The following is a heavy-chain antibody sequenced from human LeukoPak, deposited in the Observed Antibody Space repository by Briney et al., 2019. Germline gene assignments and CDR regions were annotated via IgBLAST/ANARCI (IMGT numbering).Heavy chain of an antibody. CDR2: INHSGST. CDR3: ARGPPARDYGAFDL. D-gene: IGHD4-17*01. Sequence: SETPSLTCAVYGGSFSGYYWSWIRQPPGKGLEWIGEINHSGSTNYNPSLKSRVTISVDTSKNQFSLKLSSVTAADTAVYYCARGPPARDYGAFDLWGRGTLVTVSS. V-gene: IGHV4-34*01. J-gene: IGHJ2*01. CDR1: GGSFSGYY.